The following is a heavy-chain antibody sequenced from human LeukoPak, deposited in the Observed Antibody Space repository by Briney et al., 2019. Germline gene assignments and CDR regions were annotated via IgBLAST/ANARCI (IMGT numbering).Heavy chain of an antibody. J-gene: IGHJ4*02. V-gene: IGHV3-48*03. Sequence: GGSLRLSCAASGFTFSSYEMNWVRQAPGKGLEWVSYISSSGSTLYYADSVKGRFTISRDNAKNSLYLQMNSLRAEDTAVYYCARAVWELHPFDYWGQGTLVTVSS. CDR1: GFTFSSYE. CDR2: ISSSGSTL. D-gene: IGHD1-26*01. CDR3: ARAVWELHPFDY.